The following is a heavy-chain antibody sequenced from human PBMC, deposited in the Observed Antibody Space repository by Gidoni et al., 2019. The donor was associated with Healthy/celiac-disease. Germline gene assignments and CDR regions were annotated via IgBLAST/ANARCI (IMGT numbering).Heavy chain of an antibody. V-gene: IGHV3-49*04. J-gene: IGHJ4*02. CDR1: GFTFGYYA. CDR2: IRSKAYGGTT. Sequence: EVQLVESGGGLVQPGRSLRLSCTASGFTFGYYAMSWVRQAPGKGLEWVGFIRSKAYGGTTEYAASVKGRFTISRDDSKSIAYLQMNSLKTEDTAVYYCTSSYYDFWSGRSYDYWGQGTLVTVSS. D-gene: IGHD3-3*01. CDR3: TSSYYDFWSGRSYDY.